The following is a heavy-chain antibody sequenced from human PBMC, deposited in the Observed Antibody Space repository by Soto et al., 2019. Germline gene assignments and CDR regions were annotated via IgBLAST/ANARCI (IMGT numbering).Heavy chain of an antibody. V-gene: IGHV1-18*01. CDR2: ISAYNGNT. Sequence: ASVKVSCKASGYTFTSYGISWVRQAPGQGLEWMGWISAYNGNTNYAQKLQGRVTMTTDTSTSTAYMELRSLRSDDTAVYYCAREPYSSSWYFHLGYWGQGTLVTVSS. D-gene: IGHD6-13*01. CDR1: GYTFTSYG. J-gene: IGHJ4*02. CDR3: AREPYSSSWYFHLGY.